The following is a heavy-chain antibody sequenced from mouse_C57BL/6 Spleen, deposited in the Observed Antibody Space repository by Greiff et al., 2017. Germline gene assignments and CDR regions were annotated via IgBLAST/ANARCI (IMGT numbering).Heavy chain of an antibody. V-gene: IGHV1-72*01. CDR2: IDPNSGGT. Sequence: QVQLQQSGAELVKPGASVKLSCKASGYTFTSYWMHWVKQRPGRGLEWIGSIDPNSGGTKYNEKFKSKATLTVDKPSSTAYMQLSSLTSEDSAVYYGARALSYYGNYPYYFDYWGQGTTLTVSS. CDR3: ARALSYYGNYPYYFDY. J-gene: IGHJ2*01. CDR1: GYTFTSYW. D-gene: IGHD2-1*01.